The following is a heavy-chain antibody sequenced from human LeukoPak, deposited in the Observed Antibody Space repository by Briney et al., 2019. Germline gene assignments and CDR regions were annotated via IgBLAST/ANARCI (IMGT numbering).Heavy chain of an antibody. CDR2: IYYSAST. Sequence: CIAPIYYSASTYYNPSLKSRVTISVDTSRNHFSMRLSSVTAADKAVYYCARRLSGYTFDYWGQGTLVTVSS. CDR3: ARRLSGYTFDY. D-gene: IGHD3-16*02. J-gene: IGHJ4*02. V-gene: IGHV4-39*01.